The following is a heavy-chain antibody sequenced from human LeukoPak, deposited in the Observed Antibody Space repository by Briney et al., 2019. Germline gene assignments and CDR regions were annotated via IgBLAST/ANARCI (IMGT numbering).Heavy chain of an antibody. CDR2: IYYSGST. D-gene: IGHD6-19*01. V-gene: IGHV4-39*07. J-gene: IGHJ4*02. Sequence: SETLSLTCTVSGGSISSSSYYWGWIRQPPGKGLEWIGSIYYSGSTYYNPSLKSRVTISLDTSKNQFSLRVSSVTAADTAVYYCARDTDSSGWFDYWGQGTLVTVSS. CDR1: GGSISSSSYY. CDR3: ARDTDSSGWFDY.